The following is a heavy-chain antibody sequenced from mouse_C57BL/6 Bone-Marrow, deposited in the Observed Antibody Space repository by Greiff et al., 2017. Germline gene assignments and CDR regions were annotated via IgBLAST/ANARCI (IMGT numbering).Heavy chain of an antibody. J-gene: IGHJ2*01. Sequence: EVHLVESGGGLVQPGGSLKLSCAASGFTFSDYYMYWVRQTPEKRLEWVAYISNGGGSTYYPDTVKGRFTISRDNAKNTLYLQMSHLKTEDTAMYYCARQDYWGQGTTLTVSS. V-gene: IGHV5-12*01. CDR1: GFTFSDYY. CDR3: ARQDY. CDR2: ISNGGGST.